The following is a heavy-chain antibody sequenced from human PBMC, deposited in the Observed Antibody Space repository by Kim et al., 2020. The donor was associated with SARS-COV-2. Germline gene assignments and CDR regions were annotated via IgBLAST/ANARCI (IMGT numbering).Heavy chain of an antibody. Sequence: GGSLRLSCAASGFNFRDYSMNWVRQAPGKGLEWVSYISSSTSTIYYADSVKGRFTISRDNAKNSLYLQMNSLRDEDTAVYYCARQLWFGELFFDYWGQGTLVTVSS. CDR2: ISSSTSTI. CDR1: GFNFRDYS. J-gene: IGHJ4*02. D-gene: IGHD3-10*01. V-gene: IGHV3-48*02. CDR3: ARQLWFGELFFDY.